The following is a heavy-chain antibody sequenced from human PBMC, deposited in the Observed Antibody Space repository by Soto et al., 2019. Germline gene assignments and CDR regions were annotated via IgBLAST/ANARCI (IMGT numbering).Heavy chain of an antibody. D-gene: IGHD4-4*01. CDR1: GFTFSSYG. V-gene: IGHV3-33*01. J-gene: IGHJ3*02. CDR3: ARVIGATVTSAFDI. CDR2: IWYDGSNK. Sequence: QVQLVESGGGVVQPGRSLRLSCAVSGFTFSSYGMHWVRQAPGKGLEWVAVIWYDGSNKYYADSVKGRFTIARDNSKNTVYLQMNSLRAEDSALYYCARVIGATVTSAFDIWGQGTMVTVSS.